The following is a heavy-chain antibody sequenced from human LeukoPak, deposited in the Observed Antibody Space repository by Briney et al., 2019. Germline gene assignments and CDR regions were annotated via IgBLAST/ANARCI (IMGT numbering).Heavy chain of an antibody. CDR1: GGSFSGYY. CDR2: INHSGST. CDR3: ARGARVVVPAALDY. D-gene: IGHD2-2*01. J-gene: IGHJ4*02. Sequence: SETLSLTCAVYGGSFSGYYWSWIRQPPGKGLEWIGEINHSGSTNYNPSLKSRVTISLDTSKNQFSLKLSSVTAADTAVYYCARGARVVVPAALDYWGQGTLVTVSS. V-gene: IGHV4-34*01.